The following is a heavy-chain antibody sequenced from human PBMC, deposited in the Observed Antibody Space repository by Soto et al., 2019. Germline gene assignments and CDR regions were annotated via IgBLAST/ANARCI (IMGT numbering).Heavy chain of an antibody. V-gene: IGHV4-31*03. J-gene: IGHJ4*02. D-gene: IGHD2-2*01. CDR1: GGSISSGGYY. Sequence: PSETLSLTCTVSGGSISSGGYYWSWIRQHPGKGLEWIGYIYYSGSTYYNPSLKSRVTISVDTSKNQFSLKLSSVTAADTAVYYCARGRAKRVVVPAALLFDYWGQGTLVTVSS. CDR2: IYYSGST. CDR3: ARGRAKRVVVPAALLFDY.